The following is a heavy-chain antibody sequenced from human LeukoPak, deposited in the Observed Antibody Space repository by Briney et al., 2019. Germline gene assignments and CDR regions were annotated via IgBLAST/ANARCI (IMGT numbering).Heavy chain of an antibody. D-gene: IGHD5-18*01. CDR1: GFTFSSYA. Sequence: GGSLRLSCAASGFTFSSYAMSWVRQAPGKGLEWVSYISSSGSTIYYADSVKGRFTISRDNAKNSLYLQMNSLRAEGTAVYYCAREGSGYSYGPIADAFDIWGQGTMVTVSS. J-gene: IGHJ3*02. CDR3: AREGSGYSYGPIADAFDI. CDR2: ISSSGSTI. V-gene: IGHV3-48*04.